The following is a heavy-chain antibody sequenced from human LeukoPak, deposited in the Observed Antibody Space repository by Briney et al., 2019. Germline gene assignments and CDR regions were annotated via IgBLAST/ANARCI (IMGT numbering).Heavy chain of an antibody. V-gene: IGHV3-9*01. CDR1: GFTFDDYA. CDR3: AKGAAAGIRGYFDY. CDR2: LSWNSGNM. D-gene: IGHD6-25*01. Sequence: GRSLRLSCAASGFTFDDYAMHWVRQPPGKGLEWVSGLSWNSGNMDYADSVKGRFTVSRDNAKNSLYLQMNGLRSEDTALYYCAKGAAAGIRGYFDYWGQGILVTVSS. J-gene: IGHJ4*02.